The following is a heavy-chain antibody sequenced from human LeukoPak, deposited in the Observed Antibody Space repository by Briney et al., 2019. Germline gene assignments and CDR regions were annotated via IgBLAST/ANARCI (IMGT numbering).Heavy chain of an antibody. CDR2: IKEDGSEK. D-gene: IGHD3-16*01. CDR3: ARDAMRGGDYDY. CDR1: GFTFSRFW. J-gene: IGHJ4*02. Sequence: PGGSLRLSCAASGFTFSRFWMSWVRQAPGKGLEWVANIKEDGSEKHYVDSVKGRFTISRDNAKNSLYLKMNSLRADNTSVYYCARDAMRGGDYDYWGQGTLVTVSS. V-gene: IGHV3-7*01.